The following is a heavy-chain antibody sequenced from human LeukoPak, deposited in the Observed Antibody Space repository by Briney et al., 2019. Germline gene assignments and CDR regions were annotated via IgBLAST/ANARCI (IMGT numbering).Heavy chain of an antibody. V-gene: IGHV5-51*01. CDR1: GYSFTSYW. CDR2: IYPGHSDT. CDR3: ARVAAAVDYYYYGMDV. J-gene: IGHJ6*02. D-gene: IGHD6-13*01. Sequence: GESLKISCKGSGYSFTSYWIGWVRQMPGKGLEWMGIIYPGHSDTRYSPSFQGQVTISADKSISTAYLQWSSLKASDTAMYYCARVAAAVDYYYYGMDVWGQGTTVTVSS.